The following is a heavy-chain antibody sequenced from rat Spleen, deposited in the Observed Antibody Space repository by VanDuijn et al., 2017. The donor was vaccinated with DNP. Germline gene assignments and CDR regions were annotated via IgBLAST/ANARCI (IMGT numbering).Heavy chain of an antibody. CDR2: ISSSSSYI. V-gene: IGHV5-34*01. Sequence: EVQLVESGGGLVQPGRSLKLSCLASGFTFSNYGMNWIRQAPGKGLEWVASISSSSSYIYYADTVKGRFTISREDAKNTLYLQMTSLRSEDTALYYCTRRDYGSYGYFDYWGQGVMVTVSS. J-gene: IGHJ2*01. CDR1: GFTFSNYG. D-gene: IGHD1-3*01. CDR3: TRRDYGSYGYFDY.